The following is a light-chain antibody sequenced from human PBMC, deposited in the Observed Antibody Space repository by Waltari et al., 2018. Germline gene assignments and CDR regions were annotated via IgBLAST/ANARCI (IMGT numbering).Light chain of an antibody. Sequence: DIIMTQSPDSLAVSLGERATINCKSSQSLFSSSQNRNYLAWYQQKPGQSPTLLIYWASTRDSGVPDRFSGSGSGTDFTLTISSLQAEDVAVYYCHQYYRSPTFGGGTKVEIK. CDR3: HQYYRSPT. V-gene: IGKV4-1*01. J-gene: IGKJ4*01. CDR2: WAS. CDR1: QSLFSSSQNRNY.